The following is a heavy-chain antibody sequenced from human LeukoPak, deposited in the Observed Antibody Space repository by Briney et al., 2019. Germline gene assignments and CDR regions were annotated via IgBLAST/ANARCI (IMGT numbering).Heavy chain of an antibody. Sequence: GGSLRLSCAASGFTFDDYGMSWVRQAPGKGLEWVSGINWNGGSTGYADSVKGRFTISRDNAKNPLYLQMNSLRAEDTALYYCAGGYYDSSGFFDYWGQGTLVTVSS. J-gene: IGHJ4*02. V-gene: IGHV3-20*04. CDR3: AGGYYDSSGFFDY. CDR2: INWNGGST. CDR1: GFTFDDYG. D-gene: IGHD3-22*01.